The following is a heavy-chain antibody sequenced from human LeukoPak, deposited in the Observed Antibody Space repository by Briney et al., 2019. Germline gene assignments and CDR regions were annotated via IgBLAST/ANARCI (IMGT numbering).Heavy chain of an antibody. CDR1: GGTFSSYA. V-gene: IGHV1-69*13. J-gene: IGHJ5*02. Sequence: VASVKVSCKASGGTFSSYAISWVRQAPGQGLEWMGGIIPIFGTANYAQKFQGRVTITADESTSTAYMELSSLRSEDTAMYYCARRGYSYGLGPFDPWGQGTLVTVSS. CDR3: ARRGYSYGLGPFDP. D-gene: IGHD5-18*01. CDR2: IIPIFGTA.